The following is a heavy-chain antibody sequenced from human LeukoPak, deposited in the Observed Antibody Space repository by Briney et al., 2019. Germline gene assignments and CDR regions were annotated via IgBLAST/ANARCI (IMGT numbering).Heavy chain of an antibody. CDR3: ARDPGGGTYYYDSSGYYDY. D-gene: IGHD3-22*01. J-gene: IGHJ4*02. CDR1: GGSISRYY. Sequence: SETLSLTCTVSGGSISRYYWSWIRQPPGKGLEWIGYIYYSGSTNYNPSLKSRVTISVDTSKNQFSLKLSSVTAAATAVYYCARDPGGGTYYYDSSGYYDYWGQGTLVTVSS. V-gene: IGHV4-59*01. CDR2: IYYSGST.